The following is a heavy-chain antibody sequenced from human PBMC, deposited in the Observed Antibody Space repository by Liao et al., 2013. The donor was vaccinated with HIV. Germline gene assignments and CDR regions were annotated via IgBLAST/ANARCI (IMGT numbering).Heavy chain of an antibody. D-gene: IGHD3-22*01. CDR1: GEAFSGYY. CDR2: IYTSGST. J-gene: IGHJ2*01. CDR3: AREVTSMIREGFDL. V-gene: IGHV4-59*10. Sequence: QVQLQQWGTGLLKPSETLSLTCAVYGEAFSGYYWSWIRQPAGKGLEWIGRIYTSGSTKDNPSLRSRVTISVDTSKNQFSLKLSSVTAADTAVYYCAREVTSMIREGFDLWGRGTLVTVSS.